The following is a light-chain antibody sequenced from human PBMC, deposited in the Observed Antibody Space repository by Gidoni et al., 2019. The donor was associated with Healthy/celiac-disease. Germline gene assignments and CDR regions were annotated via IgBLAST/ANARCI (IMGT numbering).Light chain of an antibody. Sequence: DIQMTQSPSSLSASVGDRVTITCRAGQIISSYVNWDQHKPGKAPKLLIYAASSLQSGVPSRFSGSGSGTDFTLTSSSLQPEDFATYYCQQSYSTPRTFGQGTKVEIK. J-gene: IGKJ1*01. CDR3: QQSYSTPRT. CDR2: AAS. V-gene: IGKV1-39*01. CDR1: QIISSY.